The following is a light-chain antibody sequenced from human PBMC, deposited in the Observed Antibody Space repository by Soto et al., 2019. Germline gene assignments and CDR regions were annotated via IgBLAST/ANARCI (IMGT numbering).Light chain of an antibody. Sequence: DIQMTQSPSSLSASVGDRVTITCRASQSISRYLNWYQQEPGKAPKLLIYAASSLQRGVPSRFSGSGSGTDFTLTISSLQPEDVATYYCQKYNTAPLTFGQGTKVDIK. J-gene: IGKJ1*01. CDR3: QKYNTAPLT. CDR2: AAS. V-gene: IGKV1-39*01. CDR1: QSISRY.